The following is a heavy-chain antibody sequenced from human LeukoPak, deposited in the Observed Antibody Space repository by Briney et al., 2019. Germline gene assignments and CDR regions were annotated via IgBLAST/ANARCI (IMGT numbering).Heavy chain of an antibody. D-gene: IGHD1-26*01. CDR1: GYTFTGYY. V-gene: IGHV1-2*06. Sequence: ASVKVSCKASGYTFTGYYMHWVRQAPGQGLEWMGRINPNSGGTNYAQKFQGRVTMTRDTSISTAYMELSSLRSEDTAVYYCARGRELHFDYWGQGTLVTVSS. J-gene: IGHJ4*02. CDR3: ARGRELHFDY. CDR2: INPNSGGT.